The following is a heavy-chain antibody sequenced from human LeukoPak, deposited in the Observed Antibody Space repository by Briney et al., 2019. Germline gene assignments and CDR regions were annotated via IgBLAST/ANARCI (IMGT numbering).Heavy chain of an antibody. J-gene: IGHJ4*02. CDR3: AKDATGSITGTPLLYYFDY. CDR2: ISNIGDII. V-gene: IGHV3-48*03. Sequence: GGSLRLSCAASGFTFSNYEMNWVRRAPGKGLEWISHISNIGDIIHYADSVEGRFTISRDNAKNSLYLKMNSLRAEDTAVYYCAKDATGSITGTPLLYYFDYWGQGTLVTVSS. D-gene: IGHD1-7*01. CDR1: GFTFSNYE.